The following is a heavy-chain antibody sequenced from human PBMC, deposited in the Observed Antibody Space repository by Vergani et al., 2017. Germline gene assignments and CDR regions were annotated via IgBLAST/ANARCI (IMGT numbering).Heavy chain of an antibody. CDR1: GITFKNAW. CDR2: IRSKNDGGTA. Sequence: EVQVVESGGGLIKPGGSLRLSCVVSGITFKNAWINWVRQAPGKGLEWIGRIRSKNDGGTADYAAPLKGRFTISRDDSKDSAFLLVNNLKTEDTAVYYCAKAYLRLRGAFDLWGQGTRVTVSS. D-gene: IGHD5/OR15-5a*01. CDR3: AKAYLRLRGAFDL. V-gene: IGHV3-15*01. J-gene: IGHJ3*01.